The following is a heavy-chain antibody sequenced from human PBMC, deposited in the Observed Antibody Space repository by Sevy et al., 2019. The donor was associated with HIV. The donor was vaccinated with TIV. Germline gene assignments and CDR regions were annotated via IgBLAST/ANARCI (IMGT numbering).Heavy chain of an antibody. CDR2: IRGSGGRT. J-gene: IGHJ6*02. V-gene: IGHV3-23*01. D-gene: IGHD6-6*01. CDR3: AKVIAALTYYYYGMDV. Sequence: GGSLRLSCAASGFTFSSYAMSWVRQAPGKGLEWVSAIRGSGGRTYYADSVKGRFTISRDNSKNTLYLQMNSLRAEDTAVYYCAKVIAALTYYYYGMDVWGQGTTVTVSS. CDR1: GFTFSSYA.